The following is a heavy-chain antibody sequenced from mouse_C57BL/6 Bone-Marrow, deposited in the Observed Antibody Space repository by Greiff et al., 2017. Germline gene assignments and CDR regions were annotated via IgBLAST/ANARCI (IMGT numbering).Heavy chain of an antibody. CDR1: GFNIKDYY. Sequence: EVQLQESGAELVKPGASVKLSCTASGFNIKDYYMHWVKQRTEQGLEWIGRIDPEDGETKYAAKFQGQATITADTSSNTAYLQLSSLTSEDTAVDYCARSYYGPWFAYWGQGTLVTVSA. V-gene: IGHV14-2*01. CDR2: IDPEDGET. D-gene: IGHD1-2*01. J-gene: IGHJ3*01. CDR3: ARSYYGPWFAY.